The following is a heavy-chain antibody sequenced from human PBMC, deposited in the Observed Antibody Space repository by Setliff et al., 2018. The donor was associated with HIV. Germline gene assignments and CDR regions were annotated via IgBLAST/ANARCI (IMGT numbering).Heavy chain of an antibody. CDR2: IYTSGNT. CDR3: ARLGEHDTGDLDV. CDR1: GDSISSGGYY. J-gene: IGHJ6*04. D-gene: IGHD1-1*01. Sequence: SETLSLTCKVSGDSISSGGYYWTWIRKPAGKGLEWIGHIYTSGNTNYNPSLKSRVSISVATPKNQFFLTLTSVTAADSAVYYCARLGEHDTGDLDVWGKGATVTVSS. V-gene: IGHV4-61*09.